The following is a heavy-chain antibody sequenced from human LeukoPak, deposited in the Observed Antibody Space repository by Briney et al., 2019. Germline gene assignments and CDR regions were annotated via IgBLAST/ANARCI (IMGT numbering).Heavy chain of an antibody. CDR2: IYYSGST. V-gene: IGHV4-59*01. Sequence: PSETLSLTCTVSGGSISSYYWSWIRQPPGKGLEWIGYIYYSGSTNYNPSLKSRVTISVDTSKNQFSLKLSSVTAADTAVYYCARVTYYGSGSYSPPNGRFDPWGQGTLVTVSS. CDR3: ARVTYYGSGSYSPPNGRFDP. J-gene: IGHJ5*02. D-gene: IGHD3-10*01. CDR1: GGSISSYY.